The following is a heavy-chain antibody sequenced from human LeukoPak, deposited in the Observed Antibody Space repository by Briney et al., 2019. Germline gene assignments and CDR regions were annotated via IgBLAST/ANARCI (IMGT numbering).Heavy chain of an antibody. CDR2: VYTSGST. Sequence: SQTLSLTCAVSGGSISSGSYYWSWIRQPAGKGLEWIGRVYTSGSTNYNPSLKSRVTMSVDTSKNQFSLKLSSVTAADTAVYYCARVAAAGGFDYWGQGTLVTVSS. CDR1: GGSISSGSYY. CDR3: ARVAAAGGFDY. J-gene: IGHJ4*02. V-gene: IGHV4-61*02. D-gene: IGHD6-13*01.